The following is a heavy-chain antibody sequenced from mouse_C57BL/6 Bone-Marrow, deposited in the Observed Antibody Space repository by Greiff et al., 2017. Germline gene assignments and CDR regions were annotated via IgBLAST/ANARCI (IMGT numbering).Heavy chain of an antibody. CDR1: GYTFTSYG. D-gene: IGHD2-3*01. J-gene: IGHJ2*01. CDR2: IYPSDSET. CDR3: ARRRDGYNFDY. Sequence: VQLQQPGAELVRPGSSVKLSCKASGYTFTSYGMDWVKQRPGQGLEWIGNIYPSDSETYYNQKFKDKATLTVDKSSSTAYMQLGSLASEDSAVYYCARRRDGYNFDYWGQGTTLTVSS. V-gene: IGHV1-61*01.